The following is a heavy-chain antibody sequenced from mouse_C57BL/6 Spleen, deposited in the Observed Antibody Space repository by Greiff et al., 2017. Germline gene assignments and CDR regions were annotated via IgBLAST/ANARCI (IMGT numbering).Heavy chain of an antibody. V-gene: IGHV2-5*01. Sequence: QVQLKESGPGLVQPSQSLSITCTASGFSLTSYGVHWVRQSPGKGLEWMGVIWSGGSTDYNAAFMSRLSITKDNSNSQVFFKMNSLQADDTPVYYCANSDDGGGFAYWGQGTLVTVSA. D-gene: IGHD1-2*01. J-gene: IGHJ3*01. CDR1: GFSLTSYG. CDR2: IWSGGST. CDR3: ANSDDGGGFAY.